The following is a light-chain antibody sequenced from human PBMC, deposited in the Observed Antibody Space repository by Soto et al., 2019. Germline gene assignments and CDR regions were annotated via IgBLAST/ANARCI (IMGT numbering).Light chain of an antibody. CDR3: CSYAGSSTYV. Sequence: ITISCTGTSSDVGGYNYVSWYQQHPGKAPKLTIYEGSKRPSGVSNRFSGSKSGNTASLTISGLQAEDEADYYCCSYAGSSTYVFGTGTKVTVL. CDR1: SSDVGGYNY. V-gene: IGLV2-23*01. CDR2: EGS. J-gene: IGLJ1*01.